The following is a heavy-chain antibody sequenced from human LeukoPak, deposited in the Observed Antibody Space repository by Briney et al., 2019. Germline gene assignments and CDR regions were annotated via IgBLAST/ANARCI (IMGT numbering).Heavy chain of an antibody. CDR1: GYTFTAYY. J-gene: IGHJ4*02. Sequence: ASVKVSCKASGYTFTAYYMHWVRLALGQGPERVVWLNPNSGATNYAQKFQGRVTMTRDTSISTAYWELSRLRSDDTAVYYCVGGSRVNMKPDIYFDYWGQGTLVTVSS. V-gene: IGHV1-2*02. CDR2: LNPNSGAT. D-gene: IGHD3-10*01. CDR3: VGGSRVNMKPDIYFDY.